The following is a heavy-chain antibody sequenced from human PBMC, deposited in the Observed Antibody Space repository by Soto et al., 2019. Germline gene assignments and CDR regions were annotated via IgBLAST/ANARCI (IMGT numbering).Heavy chain of an antibody. V-gene: IGHV1-69*12. CDR3: ARDCRGECISTSPYTWFAP. J-gene: IGHJ5*02. Sequence: QVQLVQSGAAVKKPGSSVKVSCKASGGTFNTYAISWVRQAPGQGLEWMGGIIPIFDTPNYAQKFQGRLTITADESTSTAYMELSSLRSEDTAVYYCARDCRGECISTSPYTWFAPWGQGTLVTVSS. CDR1: GGTFNTYA. CDR2: IIPIFDTP. D-gene: IGHD2-2*01.